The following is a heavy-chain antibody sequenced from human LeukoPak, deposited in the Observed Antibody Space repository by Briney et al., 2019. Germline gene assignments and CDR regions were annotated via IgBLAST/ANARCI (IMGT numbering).Heavy chain of an antibody. V-gene: IGHV4-34*01. CDR2: INHSGST. CDR3: ASSPTSSRDYGDYGGHFDY. J-gene: IGHJ4*02. D-gene: IGHD4-17*01. Sequence: SETLSLTCAVYDGCVSGYYWSWIRRPPGKELEWIGEINHSGSTNYNPSLKSRVTISVDTSKNQFSLKLSSVTAADTAVYYCASSPTSSRDYGDYGGHFDYWGQGTLVTVSS. CDR1: DGCVSGYY.